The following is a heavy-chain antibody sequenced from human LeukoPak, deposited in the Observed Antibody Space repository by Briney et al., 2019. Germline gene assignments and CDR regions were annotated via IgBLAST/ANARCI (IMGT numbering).Heavy chain of an antibody. J-gene: IGHJ3*02. CDR2: ISGSGGST. CDR1: GFTFSSYA. V-gene: IGHV3-23*01. D-gene: IGHD1-7*01. CDR3: ARDRSSGTTIYDAFDI. Sequence: GGSLRLSCAASGFTFSSYAMSWVRQAPGKGLEWVSAISGSGGSTYYADSVKGRFTISRDNSKNTLYLQMNSLRAEDTAVYYCARDRSSGTTIYDAFDIWGQGTMVTVSS.